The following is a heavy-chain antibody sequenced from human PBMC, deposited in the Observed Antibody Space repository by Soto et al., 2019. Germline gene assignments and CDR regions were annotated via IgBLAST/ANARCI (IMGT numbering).Heavy chain of an antibody. CDR2: ISGSGGST. V-gene: IGHV3-23*01. Sequence: GGSLRLSCAASGFTFSSYAMSWVRQAPGKGLEWVSAISGSGGSTYYADSVKGRFTISRDNSKNTLYLQMNSLRAEDTAVYYCATDRNRNGNVRWFEPWGQGTLVTVSS. CDR1: GFTFSSYA. CDR3: ATDRNRNGNVRWFEP. J-gene: IGHJ5*02. D-gene: IGHD1-20*01.